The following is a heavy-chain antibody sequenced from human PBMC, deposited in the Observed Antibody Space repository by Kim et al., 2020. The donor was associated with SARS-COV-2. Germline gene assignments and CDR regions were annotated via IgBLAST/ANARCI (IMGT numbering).Heavy chain of an antibody. Sequence: GGSLRLSCVDSGFSFSTYSMNWVRQAPGKWLEWVSSLSSDERYIYYADSVQGRFTISRDNAKNSLYLQMNSLRADDTAVYYCARTAKEFDYLTGYYDYWYFDIWGRGTLVTVSS. CDR3: ARTAKEFDYLTGYYDYWYFDI. CDR2: LSSDERYI. D-gene: IGHD3-9*01. V-gene: IGHV3-21*01. J-gene: IGHJ2*01. CDR1: GFSFSTYS.